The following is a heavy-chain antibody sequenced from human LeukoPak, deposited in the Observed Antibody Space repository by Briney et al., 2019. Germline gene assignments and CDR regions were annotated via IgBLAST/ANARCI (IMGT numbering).Heavy chain of an antibody. Sequence: GASVKVSCKASGYTFTSYDINWVRQATGQGLEWMGWMNPNSGNTGYAQKFQGRVTITRKTSISTAYMELSSLRSEDTAVYYCARGFPSSSWYYGAFDIWGQGTMVTVSS. CDR1: GYTFTSYD. CDR3: ARGFPSSSWYYGAFDI. D-gene: IGHD6-13*01. J-gene: IGHJ3*02. V-gene: IGHV1-8*03. CDR2: MNPNSGNT.